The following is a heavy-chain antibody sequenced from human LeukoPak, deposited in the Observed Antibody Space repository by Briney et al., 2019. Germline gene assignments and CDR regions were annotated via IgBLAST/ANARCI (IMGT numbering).Heavy chain of an antibody. D-gene: IGHD6-13*01. J-gene: IGHJ6*03. CDR3: ARGLKSIAATGRAAGYYYYMDV. CDR1: GYTFTTYA. V-gene: IGHV1-8*03. CDR2: MNPNSGNT. Sequence: ASVKVSCKASGYTFTTYAINWVRQATGQGLEWMGWMNPNSGNTGYAQKLQGRVTITKNTSITTAYMELSSLTSEDTAVYYCARGLKSIAATGRAAGYYYYMDVWGKGTTVTVSS.